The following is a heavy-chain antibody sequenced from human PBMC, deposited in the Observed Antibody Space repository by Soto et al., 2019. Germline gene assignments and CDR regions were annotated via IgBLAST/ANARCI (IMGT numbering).Heavy chain of an antibody. CDR2: ISYDGGNE. J-gene: IGHJ4*02. Sequence: QVQLVESGGGVVQPGRSLRLSCAASGFTFSIYAMHWVSQAPGKGLEWVTVISYDGGNEYYADSVKGRFTISRDNSKNTLFLQMSSVRAEDTAVYYCVRGGYYGSGSYYALFDHWGQGTLVTVSS. V-gene: IGHV3-30-3*01. CDR1: GFTFSIYA. CDR3: VRGGYYGSGSYYALFDH. D-gene: IGHD3-10*01.